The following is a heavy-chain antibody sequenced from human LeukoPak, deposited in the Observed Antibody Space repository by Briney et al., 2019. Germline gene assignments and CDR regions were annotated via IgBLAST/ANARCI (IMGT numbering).Heavy chain of an antibody. Sequence: PGGSLRLPCAASGFTFGSYWMSWVRQAPGKGLEGVVNIKDDGREKYYVDSVKGRFTISRDNTKNSLYLQMNSLGAEDTAVYYFARDGGSPAHWGQRTLVAVSS. CDR2: IKDDGREK. V-gene: IGHV3-7*01. D-gene: IGHD2-15*01. CDR3: ARDGGSPAH. J-gene: IGHJ4*02. CDR1: GFTFGSYW.